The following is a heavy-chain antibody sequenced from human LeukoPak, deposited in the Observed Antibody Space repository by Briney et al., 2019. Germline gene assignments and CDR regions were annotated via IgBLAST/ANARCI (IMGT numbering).Heavy chain of an antibody. V-gene: IGHV4-59*01. CDR1: GDSISNYY. CDR2: LRHSGNT. D-gene: IGHD1-14*01. Sequence: SETLSLTCTGAGDSISNYYWSWIRQPPGKRLYWIGYLRHSGNTNHNSSFRGRVTFSLDTSKNQFSLILRSVTAADTAIYFCARESSTTQTNLFDYWGQGTLVTVSS. CDR3: ARESSTTQTNLFDY. J-gene: IGHJ4*02.